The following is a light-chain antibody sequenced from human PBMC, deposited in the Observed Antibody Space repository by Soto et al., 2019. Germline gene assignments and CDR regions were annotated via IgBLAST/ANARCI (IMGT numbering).Light chain of an antibody. V-gene: IGKV3D-15*01. Sequence: EIVMTQSPATPSVSPGERATLSCRARQSVNIYLAWYPQKPRQAPRLLIFGASYRATGIPARFSGSGSGTEFNLTISSLQSEDFAVYFCQQYDDWLRLTFGGGTKVDIK. J-gene: IGKJ4*01. CDR1: QSVNIY. CDR2: GAS. CDR3: QQYDDWLRLT.